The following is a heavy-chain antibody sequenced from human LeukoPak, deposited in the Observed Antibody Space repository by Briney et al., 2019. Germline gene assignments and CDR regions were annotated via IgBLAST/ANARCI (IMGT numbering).Heavy chain of an antibody. J-gene: IGHJ4*02. CDR2: INSKSGGT. CDR1: GYTFTDYY. D-gene: IGHD6-6*01. V-gene: IGHV1-2*02. Sequence: ASVKVSCKASGYTFTDYYMHWVRQAPGQGLEWMGWINSKSGGTNYAQKFQGRATMTRDTSINTAYMEVSSLRSDDTAVYYCVRFSAYSTSSGGAHWGQGTLVTVSS. CDR3: VRFSAYSTSSGGAH.